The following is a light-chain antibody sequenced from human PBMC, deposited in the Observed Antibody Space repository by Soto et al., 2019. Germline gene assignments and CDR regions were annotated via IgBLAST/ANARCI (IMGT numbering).Light chain of an antibody. CDR1: SSDVGGYNY. Sequence: QSALTQPASVSGSPGQSITISCTGTSSDVGGYNYVSWYQQHPGKAPKLMIYEVSNRPSGVSNRFSGSKSGNTASLTISGLQAEDEADYSCSSYTCTTTYVFGNGPKVTV. V-gene: IGLV2-14*01. J-gene: IGLJ1*01. CDR3: SSYTCTTTYV. CDR2: EVS.